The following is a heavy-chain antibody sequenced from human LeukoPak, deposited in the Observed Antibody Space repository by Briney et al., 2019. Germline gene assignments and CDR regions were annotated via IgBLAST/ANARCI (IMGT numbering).Heavy chain of an antibody. CDR1: GDSISSYY. J-gene: IGHJ4*02. CDR3: ARRGSGWYYFDY. Sequence: PSETLSLTCTVSGDSISSYYWSWIRQPPGKGLEWIGYIYYSGSTNYNPSLKSRVTISVDTSKNQFSLKLSSVTAADTAVYYCARRGSGWYYFDYWGQGTLVTVSS. V-gene: IGHV4-59*08. CDR2: IYYSGST. D-gene: IGHD6-19*01.